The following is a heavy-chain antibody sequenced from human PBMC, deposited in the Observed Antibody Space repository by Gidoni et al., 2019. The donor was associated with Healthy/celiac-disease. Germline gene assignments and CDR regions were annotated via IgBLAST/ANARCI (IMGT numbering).Heavy chain of an antibody. D-gene: IGHD3-22*01. CDR1: GFTFRSYS. CDR3: ARGPLYDSSGYYTFDY. Sequence: EVQLVESGGGLVKPGGSLRLSCAASGFTFRSYSMNWVRQAPGKGLEWVSSISSSSSYIYYADSVKGRFTISRDNAKNSLYLQMNSLRAEDTAVYYCARGPLYDSSGYYTFDYWGQGTLVTVSS. CDR2: ISSSSSYI. V-gene: IGHV3-21*01. J-gene: IGHJ4*02.